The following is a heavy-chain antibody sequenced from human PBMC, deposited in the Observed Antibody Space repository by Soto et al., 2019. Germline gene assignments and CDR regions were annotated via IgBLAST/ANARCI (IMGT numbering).Heavy chain of an antibody. CDR3: AKARDQQWVRLPFDY. D-gene: IGHD6-19*01. J-gene: IGHJ4*02. Sequence: GGSLRLSCVGSGFFFSSYTMTWVRQAPGKGLEWVSSFSATSENTYYADSVRGRFTISRDNSKNTLFLQMNSLTAEDTAMYYCAKARDQQWVRLPFDYWGQGILVTV. V-gene: IGHV3-23*01. CDR2: FSATSENT. CDR1: GFFFSSYT.